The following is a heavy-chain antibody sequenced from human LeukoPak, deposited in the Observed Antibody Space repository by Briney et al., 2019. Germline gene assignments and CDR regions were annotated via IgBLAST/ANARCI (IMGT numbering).Heavy chain of an antibody. Sequence: PSETLSLTCTVSGGSISSSSYYWGWIRQPPGKGLEWIGSIYYSGSTYYNPSLKSRVTISVDTSKNQFSLKLSSVTAADTAVYYCARDTMVATSLFDYWGQGTLVTVSS. CDR2: IYYSGST. V-gene: IGHV4-39*07. CDR3: ARDTMVATSLFDY. J-gene: IGHJ4*02. CDR1: GGSISSSSYY. D-gene: IGHD5-12*01.